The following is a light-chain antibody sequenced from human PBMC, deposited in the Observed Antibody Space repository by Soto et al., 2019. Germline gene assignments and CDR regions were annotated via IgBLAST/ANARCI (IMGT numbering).Light chain of an antibody. CDR3: CSYAGSGTDNYV. J-gene: IGLJ1*01. V-gene: IGLV2-23*01. CDR2: EAT. CDR1: SSNIGSYNF. Sequence: QSVLTQPASVSGSPGQSITISCTGTSSNIGSYNFVSWYQQRPGRAPKLMIFEATKRPSGVPPRFSGSKSGNTASLTISGLQAEDEADYYCCSYAGSGTDNYVFGSGTKLTVL.